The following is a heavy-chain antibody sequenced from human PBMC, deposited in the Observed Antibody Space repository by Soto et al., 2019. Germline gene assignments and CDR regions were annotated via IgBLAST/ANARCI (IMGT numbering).Heavy chain of an antibody. CDR3: AKEHFGSFDF. CDR1: GYSITQYY. J-gene: IGHJ4*02. CDR2: ISYSGST. D-gene: IGHD3-10*01. V-gene: IGHV4-59*01. Sequence: SETLSLTCTVSGYSITQYYWNWIRQPPGRGLEWIGYISYSGSTNYNPSLKSRVTVSRDTSKNQFSLKLSSVAAADTAVYYCAKEHFGSFDFWGQGALVTVSS.